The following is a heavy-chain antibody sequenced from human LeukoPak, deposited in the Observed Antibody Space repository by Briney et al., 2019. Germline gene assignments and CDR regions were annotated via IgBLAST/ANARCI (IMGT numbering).Heavy chain of an antibody. CDR1: GGSISSYY. D-gene: IGHD6-13*01. J-gene: IGHJ3*02. CDR3: ARPDLDAGAFDI. Sequence: SETLSLTCTVSGGSISSYYWSWIRQPPGKGLEWIGYIYYSGSTNYNPSLKSRVTMSVDTSKNQFSLKLSSVTAADTAVYYCARPDLDAGAFDIWGQGTMVTVSS. CDR2: IYYSGST. V-gene: IGHV4-59*08.